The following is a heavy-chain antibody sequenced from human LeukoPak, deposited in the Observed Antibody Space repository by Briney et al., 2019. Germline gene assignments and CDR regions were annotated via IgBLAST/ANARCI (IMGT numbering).Heavy chain of an antibody. CDR2: ISSSGSTI. Sequence: GGSLRLSCAASGFTFSSYEMNWVRQAPGKGLEWVSYISSSGSTIYYADSVKGRFTISRDNSKNTLYLQMNSLRAEDTAVYYCARAGLYDSSGYYYDWGQGTLVTVSS. CDR1: GFTFSSYE. J-gene: IGHJ4*02. D-gene: IGHD3-22*01. CDR3: ARAGLYDSSGYYYD. V-gene: IGHV3-48*03.